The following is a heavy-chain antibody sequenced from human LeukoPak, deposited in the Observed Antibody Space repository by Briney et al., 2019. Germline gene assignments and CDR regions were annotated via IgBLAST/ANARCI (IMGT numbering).Heavy chain of an antibody. CDR2: INHSGST. CDR1: GGSFSGYY. D-gene: IGHD5-18*01. V-gene: IGHV4-34*01. J-gene: IGHJ4*02. Sequence: SETLSLTCAVYGGSFSGYYWSWIRQPPGKGLEWIGEINHSGSTNYNPSLKSRVTISVDTSKNQFSLKLSSVTAADTAVYYCARVYSYGYYFDYWGQGTLVTVSS. CDR3: ARVYSYGYYFDY.